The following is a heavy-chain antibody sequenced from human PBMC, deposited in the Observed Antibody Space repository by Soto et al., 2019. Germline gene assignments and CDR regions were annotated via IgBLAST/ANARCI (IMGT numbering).Heavy chain of an antibody. Sequence: QVQLVQSGAEVKKPGSSVKVSCKASGGTFSSYTISWVRQAPGQGLEWMGRIIPILGIANYAQKFQGRVTITADKSTSTAYMELSSLRSEDTAVYYCARSTPYYGSGSYYSPRYGMDVWGQGTTVTVSS. CDR2: IIPILGIA. V-gene: IGHV1-69*02. D-gene: IGHD3-10*01. CDR3: ARSTPYYGSGSYYSPRYGMDV. CDR1: GGTFSSYT. J-gene: IGHJ6*02.